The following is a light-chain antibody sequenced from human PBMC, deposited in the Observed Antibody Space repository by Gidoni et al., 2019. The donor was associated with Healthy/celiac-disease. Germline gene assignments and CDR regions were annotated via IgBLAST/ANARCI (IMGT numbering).Light chain of an antibody. CDR3: QQYNSYPLT. CDR2: KAS. CDR1: QSISSL. Sequence: DIQMTQSPSTLSASVGDRVTITCRASQSISSLLAWYQKQPGKAPKLLIYKASSLESGVPSRFSGSGSGTEFTLTISSLQPDDFATYDCQQYNSYPLTFGGGTKVEIK. J-gene: IGKJ4*01. V-gene: IGKV1-5*03.